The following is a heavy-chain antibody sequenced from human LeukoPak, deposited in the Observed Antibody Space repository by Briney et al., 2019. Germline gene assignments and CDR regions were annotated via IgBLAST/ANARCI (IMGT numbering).Heavy chain of an antibody. J-gene: IGHJ6*03. D-gene: IGHD3-10*01. Sequence: GASVKVSCKASGYTFTSYYMHWVRQAPGRGLEWMGIINPSGGSTSYAQKFQGRVTMTRDTSTSTVYMEPSSLRSEDTAVYYCARDSGAAKGYYYYYMDVWGKGTTVTVSS. CDR3: ARDSGAAKGYYYYYMDV. CDR1: GYTFTSYY. V-gene: IGHV1-46*01. CDR2: INPSGGST.